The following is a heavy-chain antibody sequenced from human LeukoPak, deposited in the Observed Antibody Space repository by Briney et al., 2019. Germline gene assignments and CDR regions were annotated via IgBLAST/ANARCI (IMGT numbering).Heavy chain of an antibody. J-gene: IGHJ6*03. D-gene: IGHD2-2*01. Sequence: SETLSLTCTVSGGSISSGSYYWSWIRQPAGKGLEWIGRIYTSGSNNYNPSLKSRVTISVDTSKNQFSLKLSSVTAADTAVYYCARVMQDYCSSTSCGGLYYYYMDVWGKGTTVTVSS. CDR3: ARVMQDYCSSTSCGGLYYYYMDV. CDR1: GGSISSGSYY. V-gene: IGHV4-61*02. CDR2: IYTSGSN.